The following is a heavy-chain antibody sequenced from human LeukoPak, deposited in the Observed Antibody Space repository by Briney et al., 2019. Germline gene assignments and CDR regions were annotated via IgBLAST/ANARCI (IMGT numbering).Heavy chain of an antibody. Sequence: GGSLRLSCAASGLTFSSHWMHWVRQAPGKGLEWVAVIWYDGSNKYYADSVKGRFTISRDNSKNTLYLQMNSLRAEDTAVYYCAKKLGYCSDGSRYFPHWGQGTLVTVSS. D-gene: IGHD2-15*01. J-gene: IGHJ1*01. CDR3: AKKLGYCSDGSRYFPH. CDR1: GLTFSSHW. V-gene: IGHV3-33*06. CDR2: IWYDGSNK.